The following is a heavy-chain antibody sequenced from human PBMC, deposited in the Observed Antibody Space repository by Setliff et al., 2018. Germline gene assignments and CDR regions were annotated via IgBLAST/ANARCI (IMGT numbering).Heavy chain of an antibody. J-gene: IGHJ4*02. CDR3: ARQRRIWNDLDYFDY. V-gene: IGHV4-4*07. CDR1: GGSIINSYY. D-gene: IGHD1-1*01. CDR2: ISTSGNT. Sequence: SETLSLTCTVSGGSIINSYYWSWIRQPAGKGLEWIGRISTSGNTNYNPSLKSRVTVSLDTSKNQFSLKLTSMTAADTAVYYCARQRRIWNDLDYFDYWGQGTLVTVSS.